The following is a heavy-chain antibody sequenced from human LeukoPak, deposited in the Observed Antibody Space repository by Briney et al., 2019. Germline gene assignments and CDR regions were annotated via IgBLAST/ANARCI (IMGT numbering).Heavy chain of an antibody. D-gene: IGHD3-10*01. J-gene: IGHJ4*02. CDR2: ISGSGGRT. V-gene: IGHV3-23*01. Sequence: GGSPRLSCAASGFTFSSYAMSWVRQAPGKGLQWVSTISGSGGRTFHADSVKGRISISRDNSKSTLSLQMNSLRPEDTAVYYCAKIRSDVVMSVPHYFDYWGQGTLVTVSS. CDR3: AKIRSDVVMSVPHYFDY. CDR1: GFTFSSYA.